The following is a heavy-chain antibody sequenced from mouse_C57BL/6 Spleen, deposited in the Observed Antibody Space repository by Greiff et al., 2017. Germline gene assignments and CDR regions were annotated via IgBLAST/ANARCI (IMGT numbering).Heavy chain of an antibody. CDR2: IYPGDGDT. D-gene: IGHD2-4*01. J-gene: IGHJ3*01. CDR3: ATHHYDYDGFAY. Sequence: QVQLQQSGPELVKPGASVKISCKASGYAFSSSWMNWVKQRPGKGLEWIGRIYPGDGDTNYNGKFKGKATLTADKSSSTAYMQLSSLTSEDSAVYFCATHHYDYDGFAYWGQGTLVTVSA. V-gene: IGHV1-82*01. CDR1: GYAFSSSW.